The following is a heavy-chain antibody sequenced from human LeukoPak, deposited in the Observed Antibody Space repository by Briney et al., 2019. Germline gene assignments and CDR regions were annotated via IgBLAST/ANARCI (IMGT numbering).Heavy chain of an antibody. CDR1: GYTFTSYD. CDR2: MNPNSGNT. Sequence: GGPVKVSCKASGYTFTSYDINWVRQATGQGLEWMGWMNPNSGNTGYAQKFQGRVTITRNTSISTAYMELSSLRSEDTAVYYCARGRKYQLLLLDVWGKGTTVTVSS. V-gene: IGHV1-8*03. CDR3: ARGRKYQLLLLDV. J-gene: IGHJ6*04. D-gene: IGHD2-2*01.